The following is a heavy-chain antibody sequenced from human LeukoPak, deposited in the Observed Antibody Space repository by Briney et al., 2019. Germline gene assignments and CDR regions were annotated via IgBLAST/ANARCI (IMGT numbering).Heavy chain of an antibody. Sequence: DTVSLVRTVSCRSISSSSYSWGWIRQPPGNGLEGNGCICYSGSTYYIQSLKSRVTISVGTSKNEFSLKLSSVTAADTAVYYCARLGVVGATYPDYWGQGTLVTVSS. J-gene: IGHJ4*02. V-gene: IGHV4-39*01. CDR2: ICYSGST. CDR3: ARLGVVGATYPDY. CDR1: CRSISSSSYS. D-gene: IGHD1-26*01.